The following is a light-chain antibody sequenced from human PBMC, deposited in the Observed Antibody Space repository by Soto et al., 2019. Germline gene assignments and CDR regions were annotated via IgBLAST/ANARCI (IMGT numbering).Light chain of an antibody. V-gene: IGKV3-20*01. CDR1: QSVSSY. CDR3: QQYGSSGRT. Sequence: IVLTQSPATLSLSPWERATLSCRASQSVSSYLAWYQQKPGQPPRLLIYGASSRATGIPDRFSGSGSGTDFTLTISRLEPEDFAVYYCQQYGSSGRTFGQGTKVDI. J-gene: IGKJ1*01. CDR2: GAS.